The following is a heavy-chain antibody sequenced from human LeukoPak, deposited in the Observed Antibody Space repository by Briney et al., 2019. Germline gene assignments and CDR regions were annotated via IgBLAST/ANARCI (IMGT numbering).Heavy chain of an antibody. CDR3: ARGARYTGDY. CDR2: IYHSGST. D-gene: IGHD3-16*02. Sequence: TLSLTCTVSGGSISSGGYYWSWIRQPPGKGLEWIGYIYHSGSTYYNPSLKSRVTISVDRSKNQFSLKLSSVTAADTAVYYCARGARYTGDYWGQGTLVTVSS. V-gene: IGHV4-30-2*01. CDR1: GGSISSGGYY. J-gene: IGHJ4*02.